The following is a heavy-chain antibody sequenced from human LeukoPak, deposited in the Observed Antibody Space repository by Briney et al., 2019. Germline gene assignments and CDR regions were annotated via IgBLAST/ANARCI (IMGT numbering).Heavy chain of an antibody. CDR2: ISDDGSYT. V-gene: IGHV3-74*01. CDR3: ARDKY. Sequence: GGSLRLSCAASGFSFSSHWVHWVRQAPGKGLVWVSRISDDGSYTSNVDSVKGRFTISRDNVNNMLYLHMNSLRAEDTAVYYCARDKYWGQGTLVTVSS. CDR1: GFSFSSHW. J-gene: IGHJ4*02.